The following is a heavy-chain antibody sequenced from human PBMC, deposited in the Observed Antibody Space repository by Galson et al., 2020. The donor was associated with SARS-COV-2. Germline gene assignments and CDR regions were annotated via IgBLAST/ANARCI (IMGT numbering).Heavy chain of an antibody. CDR3: ARGYLDRTRGNLEDL. V-gene: IGHV3-11*01. D-gene: IGHD3-22*01. CDR1: EFTFSAYY. Sequence: TGGSLTLSCAASEFTFSAYYMSWIRQPPGKGLEWISYISDTGSTTYYADSMKGRFAISRDNAKNSPYLEMNSLRADDTAVYYCARGYLDRTRGNLEDLWGQGTLVTVSS. CDR2: ISDTGSTT. J-gene: IGHJ5*02.